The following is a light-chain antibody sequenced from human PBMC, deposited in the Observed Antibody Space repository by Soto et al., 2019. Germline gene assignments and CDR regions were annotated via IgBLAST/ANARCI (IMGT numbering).Light chain of an antibody. CDR3: CSFAGGRNV. J-gene: IGLJ1*01. Sequence: QSVLTQPLSVSGAPGQRVTISCTGSSSNIGAGYDVHWYQQLPGTAPKLMIFEVSQRPSGVSSRFSGSKSGSTASLTISGLQADDEADYYCCSFAGGRNVFGTGTKVTVL. CDR1: SSNIGAGYD. V-gene: IGLV1-40*01. CDR2: EVS.